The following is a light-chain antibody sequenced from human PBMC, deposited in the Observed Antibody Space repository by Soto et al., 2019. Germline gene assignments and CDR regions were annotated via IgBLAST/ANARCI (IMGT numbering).Light chain of an antibody. CDR1: QSVSNN. J-gene: IGKJ1*01. V-gene: IGKV3-15*01. Sequence: EIVMTQSPATLSVSPGERATLSCRASQSVSNNLAWYHQKPGQAPRLLIFGASTRATGIPARFSGSVSGTAVTLTISSLQSEDFAGYYCQQYNDWWTVGQGTKVEIK. CDR2: GAS. CDR3: QQYNDWWT.